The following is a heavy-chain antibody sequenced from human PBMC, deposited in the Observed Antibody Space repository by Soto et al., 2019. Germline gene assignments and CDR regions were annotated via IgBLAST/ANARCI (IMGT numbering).Heavy chain of an antibody. J-gene: IGHJ6*02. CDR1: GGTFSSYA. D-gene: IGHD2-2*01. Sequence: SVKVSCKASGGTFSSYAISWVRQAPGQGLEWMGGIIPIFGTANYAQKFQGRVTITADESTSTAYMELSSLRSEDTAVYYCARAQLTVPQPYYYYYGMDVWGQGTTVTVSS. CDR2: IIPIFGTA. V-gene: IGHV1-69*13. CDR3: ARAQLTVPQPYYYYYGMDV.